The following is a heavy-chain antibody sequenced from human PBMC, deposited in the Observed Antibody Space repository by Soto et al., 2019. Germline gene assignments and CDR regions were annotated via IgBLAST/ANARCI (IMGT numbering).Heavy chain of an antibody. V-gene: IGHV1-18*01. Sequence: QVQLVQSGAELKKPGASAKVSCKASGYMFTSYGISWVRQAPGQGLEWMAWISVNNGNTNYAQKFQGRVNMTTDTSTNTAHMELRSLRYADTAVYYCARFNGSGTNYYMDVWGKGTTVIVSS. CDR1: GYMFTSYG. CDR3: ARFNGSGTNYYMDV. J-gene: IGHJ6*03. D-gene: IGHD3-10*01. CDR2: ISVNNGNT.